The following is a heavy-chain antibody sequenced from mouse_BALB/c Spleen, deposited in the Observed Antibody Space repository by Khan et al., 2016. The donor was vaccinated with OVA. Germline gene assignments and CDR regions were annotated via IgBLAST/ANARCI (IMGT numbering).Heavy chain of an antibody. CDR3: ARRGLRWDFDY. D-gene: IGHD1-1*01. CDR1: GYTFINYW. J-gene: IGHJ2*01. Sequence: VQLQESGAELAKPGASVKMSCMTSGYTFINYWMNWVKQRPGQGLEWIGYINPSTGYTEDNQKFKDKATLTADKSSSTAYMQLSSLTSEDSAVYYCARRGLRWDFDYWGQGTTLTVSS. V-gene: IGHV1-7*01. CDR2: INPSTGYT.